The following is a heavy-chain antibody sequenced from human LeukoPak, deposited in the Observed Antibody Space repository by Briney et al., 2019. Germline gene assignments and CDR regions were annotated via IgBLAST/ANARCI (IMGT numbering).Heavy chain of an antibody. V-gene: IGHV3-74*01. CDR3: AKAARDAFDI. Sequence: GGSLRLSCAASGLTFSDFWMHWVRQPPGKGLVWVALVKGDGRTTIYADSVKGRFTISRDDAKNTLYLQMNSLRPDDTALYYCAKAARDAFDIWGQGTMVTVSS. CDR1: GLTFSDFW. J-gene: IGHJ3*02. CDR2: VKGDGRTT.